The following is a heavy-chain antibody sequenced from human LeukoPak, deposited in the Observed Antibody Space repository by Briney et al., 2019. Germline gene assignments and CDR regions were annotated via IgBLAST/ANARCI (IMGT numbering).Heavy chain of an antibody. Sequence: GGSLRLSCAASGFTFSSYAMSWVRQAPGKGLEWVSAISGSGGSTYYADSVKGRFTISRDNSKNTLCLQMNSLRAEDTAVYYCAKEGLGYSYGDLDYWGQGTLVTVSS. CDR3: AKEGLGYSYGDLDY. D-gene: IGHD5-18*01. CDR1: GFTFSSYA. J-gene: IGHJ4*02. CDR2: ISGSGGST. V-gene: IGHV3-23*01.